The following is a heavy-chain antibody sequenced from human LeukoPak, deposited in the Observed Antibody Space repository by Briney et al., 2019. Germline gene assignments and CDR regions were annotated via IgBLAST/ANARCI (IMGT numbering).Heavy chain of an antibody. Sequence: SETLSLTCTVSGGSISSSSYYWGWIRQPPGKGLEWIGSIYYSGSTYYNPSLKSRVTISVDTSKNQFSLKLSSVTAADTAVYYCARLVSRSYDILTGYYSGDYWGQGTLVTVSS. J-gene: IGHJ4*02. CDR2: IYYSGST. D-gene: IGHD3-9*01. V-gene: IGHV4-39*01. CDR3: ARLVSRSYDILTGYYSGDY. CDR1: GGSISSSSYY.